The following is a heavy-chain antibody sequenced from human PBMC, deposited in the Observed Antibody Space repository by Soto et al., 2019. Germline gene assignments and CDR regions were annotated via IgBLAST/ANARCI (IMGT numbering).Heavy chain of an antibody. V-gene: IGHV3-30*02. Sequence: PGGSLRLSCAASGFTFSDYGMHWVRQPPGKGLEWRASIWDDGDKKIYGDSVKGRFTASRDNSKGTLYLEMDSLRAEDTAVYYCTTWRSRFNFAYWGQGALVTVPQ. J-gene: IGHJ4*02. CDR3: TTWRSRFNFAY. CDR2: IWDDGDKK. CDR1: GFTFSDYG. D-gene: IGHD1-26*01.